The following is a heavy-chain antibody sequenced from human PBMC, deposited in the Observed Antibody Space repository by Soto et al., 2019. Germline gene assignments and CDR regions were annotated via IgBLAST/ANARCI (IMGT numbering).Heavy chain of an antibody. CDR3: AKDLFHQWLPCYFDY. V-gene: IGHV3-30-3*01. CDR1: GFTFSSYA. J-gene: IGHJ4*02. CDR2: ISYDGSNK. D-gene: IGHD6-19*01. Sequence: PWGSLRLCCAASGFTFSSYAMHWVRQAPGKGLEWVAVISYDGSNKYYADSVKGRFTISRDNSKNTLYLQMNSLRAEDTAVYYCAKDLFHQWLPCYFDYWGQGTLVTVSS.